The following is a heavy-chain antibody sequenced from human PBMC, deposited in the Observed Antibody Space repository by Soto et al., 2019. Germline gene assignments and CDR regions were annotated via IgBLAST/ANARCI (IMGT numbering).Heavy chain of an antibody. V-gene: IGHV1-18*04. Sequence: QVQLVQSGAEVKKPGASVKVSCKASGNIFTSNGFSWVRQAPGQGPEWMGWISAYNGNTNYVQKFQGRVTMTTDTSTRTAYMELRSLRSDDTAVYYCARVPHNFNWVPYGLDVWGQGTTVIVS. CDR2: ISAYNGNT. CDR1: GNIFTSNG. D-gene: IGHD3-9*01. J-gene: IGHJ6*02. CDR3: ARVPHNFNWVPYGLDV.